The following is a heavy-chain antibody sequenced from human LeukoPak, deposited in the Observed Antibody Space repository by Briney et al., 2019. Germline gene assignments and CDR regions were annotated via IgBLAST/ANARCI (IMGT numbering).Heavy chain of an antibody. CDR1: GGSISSGGYY. CDR3: ARDASSSWYEGHYYFDY. D-gene: IGHD6-13*01. J-gene: IGHJ4*02. Sequence: SQTLSLTCTVSGGSISSGGYYWSWIRQHPGKGLEWIGYIYYSGSTYYNPSLKSRVTISVDTSKNQFSLKLSSVTAADTAVYYWARDASSSWYEGHYYFDYGGRGTLVTVSS. V-gene: IGHV4-31*03. CDR2: IYYSGST.